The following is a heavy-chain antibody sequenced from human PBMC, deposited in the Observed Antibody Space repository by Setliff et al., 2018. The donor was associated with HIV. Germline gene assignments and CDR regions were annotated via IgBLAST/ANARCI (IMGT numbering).Heavy chain of an antibody. V-gene: IGHV3-53*01. CDR3: AKPTNGFYPRAFDA. CDR1: GFSVSNND. Sequence: QPGGSLRLSCAASGFSVSNNDMNWVRQAPGQRPERVSVVHVGGGRTDYADSVRGRFVISRDDSKNMLYLQMSGLRGDDTAMYYCAKPTNGFYPRAFDAWGPGTMVTVSS. CDR2: VHVGGGRT. D-gene: IGHD2-2*03. J-gene: IGHJ3*01.